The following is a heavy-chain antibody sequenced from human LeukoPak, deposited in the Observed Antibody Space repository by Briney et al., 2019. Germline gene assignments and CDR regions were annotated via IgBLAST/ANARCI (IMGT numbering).Heavy chain of an antibody. J-gene: IGHJ3*02. CDR3: TTREVDGGNSNDAFDI. Sequence: GGSLRLSCADSGFTFRNAWMSWVRQAPGKGLEWVGRIKSKTDGGTTDYAAPVKGRFTISRDDSKNTLYLQMNSLKTEDTAVYYCTTREVDGGNSNDAFDIWGQGTMVTVSS. CDR1: GFTFRNAW. V-gene: IGHV3-15*01. CDR2: IKSKTDGGTT. D-gene: IGHD4-23*01.